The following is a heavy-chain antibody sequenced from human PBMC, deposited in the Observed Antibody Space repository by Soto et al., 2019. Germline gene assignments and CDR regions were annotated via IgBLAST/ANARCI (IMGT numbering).Heavy chain of an antibody. CDR2: ISSGNSYI. Sequence: EVQLVESGGGLVKPGGSLRLSCAASGFTFSSYSMNWVRQAPGKGLEWVSSISSGNSYIYYADSVKGRFTTSRDNAKNSLNLQMNSLRAEDTAVYYCARDRRGGCNFDYWGQGTLVTVSS. CDR1: GFTFSSYS. J-gene: IGHJ4*02. V-gene: IGHV3-21*01. CDR3: ARDRRGGCNFDY. D-gene: IGHD2-15*01.